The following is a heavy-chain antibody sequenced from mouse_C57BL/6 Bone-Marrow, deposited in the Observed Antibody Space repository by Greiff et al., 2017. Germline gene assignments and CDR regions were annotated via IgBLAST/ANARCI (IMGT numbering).Heavy chain of an antibody. CDR1: GYTFTDYY. Sequence: VQLQQSGAELVRPGASVKLSCKASGYTFTDYYINWVKQRPGQGLEWIARIYPGNGNTYYNEKFKGKATLTVEKSSSTAYMRLSSLTSEDSAVXVCGRGLLPWFAYWGQGTLVTVSA. D-gene: IGHD2-3*01. J-gene: IGHJ3*01. V-gene: IGHV1-76*01. CDR3: GRGLLPWFAY. CDR2: IYPGNGNT.